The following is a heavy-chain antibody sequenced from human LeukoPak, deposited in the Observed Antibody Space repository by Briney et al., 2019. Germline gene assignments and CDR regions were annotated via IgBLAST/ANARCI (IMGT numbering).Heavy chain of an antibody. Sequence: SETLSLTCTVSGGSISSYYWSWIRQPPGKGLEWIGYIYYSGSTNYNPSLKSRVTISVDTSKNQFSLKLSSVTAADTAVYYCASDSGYSSSLFDYWGQGTLVTVSS. CDR3: ASDSGYSSSLFDY. CDR1: GGSISSYY. D-gene: IGHD6-13*01. J-gene: IGHJ4*02. CDR2: IYYSGST. V-gene: IGHV4-59*01.